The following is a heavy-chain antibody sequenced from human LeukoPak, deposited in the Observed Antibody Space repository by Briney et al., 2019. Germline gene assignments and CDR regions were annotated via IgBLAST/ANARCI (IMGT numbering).Heavy chain of an antibody. CDR1: GFTFSSYS. D-gene: IGHD2-21*02. Sequence: GGSLRLSCAASGFTFSSYSMNWVRQAPGKGLEWVSSISTSSSNIYYADSVKGRFTISRDNAKNSLYLQMNSLRAEDTAVYYCARACGGNCYLSDYWGQGTLVTVSS. CDR2: ISTSSSNI. CDR3: ARACGGNCYLSDY. V-gene: IGHV3-21*01. J-gene: IGHJ4*02.